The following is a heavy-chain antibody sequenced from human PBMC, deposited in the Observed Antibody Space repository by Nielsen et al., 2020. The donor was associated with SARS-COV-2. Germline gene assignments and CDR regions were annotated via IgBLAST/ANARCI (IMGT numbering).Heavy chain of an antibody. Sequence: SETLSLTCTVSGGSISSYYWSWIRQPPGKGLEWIGYIYYSGSTNYNPSLKSRVTISVDTSKNQFSLKLSSVTAADTAVYYCARGVVPAAMTWFDPWGQGTLVTVSS. J-gene: IGHJ5*02. D-gene: IGHD2-2*01. CDR3: ARGVVPAAMTWFDP. CDR2: IYYSGST. CDR1: GGSISSYY. V-gene: IGHV4-59*01.